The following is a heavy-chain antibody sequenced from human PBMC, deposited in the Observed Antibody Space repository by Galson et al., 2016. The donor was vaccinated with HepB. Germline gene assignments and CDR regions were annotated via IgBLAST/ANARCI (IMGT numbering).Heavy chain of an antibody. CDR1: GCTFDDYS. J-gene: IGHJ6*04. Sequence: SLRLSCAASGCTFDDYSMHWIRQAPGKGLEWVSLISWDASTIHYADSVKGRFTISRDNNRNSLFLQMNSLTSEDTALYYCAKGAYTNDGQYYCYYGLDVWGKGTTVTVSS. V-gene: IGHV3-43*01. D-gene: IGHD3-16*01. CDR2: ISWDASTI. CDR3: AKGAYTNDGQYYCYYGLDV.